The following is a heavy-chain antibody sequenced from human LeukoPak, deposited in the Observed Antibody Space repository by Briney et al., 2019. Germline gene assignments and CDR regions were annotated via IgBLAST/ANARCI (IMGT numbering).Heavy chain of an antibody. D-gene: IGHD3-22*01. Sequence: NPSETLSLTCTVSGYPISSGYYWGWIRQPPGKGLEWIGSIYHSGSTYYNPSLKSRVTISVDTSKNQFSLKLSSVTAADTAVYYCASTDSSGYLVDYWGQGTLVTVSS. CDR2: IYHSGST. V-gene: IGHV4-38-2*02. J-gene: IGHJ4*02. CDR3: ASTDSSGYLVDY. CDR1: GYPISSGYY.